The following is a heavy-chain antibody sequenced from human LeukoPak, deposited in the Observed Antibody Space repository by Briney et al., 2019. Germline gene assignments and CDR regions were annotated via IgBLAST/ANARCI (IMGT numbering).Heavy chain of an antibody. CDR2: INHSGST. CDR3: ARGRGYCSGGSCYYYYGMDV. D-gene: IGHD2-15*01. CDR1: GGSFSGYY. J-gene: IGHJ6*02. V-gene: IGHV4-34*01. Sequence: SETLSLTCAVYGGSFSGYYWSWIRQPPGKGLEWIGEINHSGSTNYNPSLKSRVTISVDTSKNQFSLKLSSVTAADTAVYYCARGRGYCSGGSCYYYYGMDVWGQGTTVTVSS.